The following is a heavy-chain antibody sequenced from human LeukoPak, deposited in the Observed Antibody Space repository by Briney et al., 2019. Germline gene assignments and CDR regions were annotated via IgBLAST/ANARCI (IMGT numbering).Heavy chain of an antibody. D-gene: IGHD6-13*01. CDR1: GFTFSSYG. J-gene: IGHJ6*03. CDR3: AKGYSSSWYRYYYYYMDV. V-gene: IGHV3-33*06. Sequence: TGGSLRLSCAASGFTFSSYGMHWVRQAPGKGLEWVAVIWYDGSIKYYADSVKGRFTISRDNSKNTLYLQMNSLRAEDTAVYYCAKGYSSSWYRYYYYYMDVWGKGTTVTVSS. CDR2: IWYDGSIK.